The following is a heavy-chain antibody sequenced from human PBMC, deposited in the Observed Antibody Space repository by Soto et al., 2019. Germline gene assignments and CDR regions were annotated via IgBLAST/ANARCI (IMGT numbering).Heavy chain of an antibody. CDR3: ARETGTTAFDY. CDR2: IIPIFGTA. V-gene: IGHV1-69*06. Sequence: ASVKVSCKAAGGTFSSYAISWVRQAPGQGLEWMGGIIPIFGTANYAQKFQGRVTITADKSTSTAYMELSSLRSEDTAVYYCARETGTTAFDYWGQGTLVTVSS. J-gene: IGHJ4*02. D-gene: IGHD1-7*01. CDR1: GGTFSSYA.